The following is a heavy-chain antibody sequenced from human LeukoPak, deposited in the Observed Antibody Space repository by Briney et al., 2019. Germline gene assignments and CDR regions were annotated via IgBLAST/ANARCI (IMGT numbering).Heavy chain of an antibody. CDR1: GFTFSTYA. CDR3: AKDRAGYSGGRGLDY. J-gene: IGHJ4*02. Sequence: GWSLRLSCAASGFTFSTYAMRWVRQAPGKGLEWVSGISDSGDIRYYADSVKGRFTISRDNSKNTLYLQMNSLRAEDTAVYYCAKDRAGYSGGRGLDYWGQGTVVTVSS. CDR2: ISDSGDIR. D-gene: IGHD5-12*01. V-gene: IGHV3-23*01.